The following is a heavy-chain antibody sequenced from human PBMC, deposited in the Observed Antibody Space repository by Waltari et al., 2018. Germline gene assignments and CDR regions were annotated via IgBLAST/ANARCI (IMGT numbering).Heavy chain of an antibody. CDR3: ARVSEVVAALYGMAV. V-gene: IGHV1-69*02. CDR1: GGTFSSYT. CDR2: IIPILGIA. J-gene: IGHJ6*02. D-gene: IGHD2-15*01. Sequence: QVQLVQSGAEVKKPGSSVKVSCKASGGTFSSYTISWVRQAPGQGLEWMGRIIPILGIANYAQKFQGRVTITADKSTSTAYMELSSLRSEDTAVYYCARVSEVVAALYGMAVWGQGTTVTVSS.